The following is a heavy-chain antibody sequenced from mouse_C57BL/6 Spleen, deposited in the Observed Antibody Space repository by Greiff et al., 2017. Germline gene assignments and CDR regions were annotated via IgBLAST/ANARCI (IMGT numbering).Heavy chain of an antibody. V-gene: IGHV1-55*01. Sequence: QVQLKQPGAELVKPGASVKMSCKASGYTFTSYWITWVKQRPGQGLEWIGDIYPGSGSTNYNEKFKSKATLTVDTSSSTAYMQLSSLTSEDSAVYYCARHYSNYGDYYAMDYWGQGTSVTVSS. J-gene: IGHJ4*01. CDR2: IYPGSGST. CDR1: GYTFTSYW. CDR3: ARHYSNYGDYYAMDY. D-gene: IGHD2-5*01.